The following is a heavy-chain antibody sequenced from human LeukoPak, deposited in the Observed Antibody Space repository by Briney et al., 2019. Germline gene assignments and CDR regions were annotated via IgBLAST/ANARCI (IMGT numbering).Heavy chain of an antibody. V-gene: IGHV4-59*01. J-gene: IGHJ6*02. Sequence: SETLSLTCTVSGGSISSYYWSWIRQPPGKGLEWVEYIYYSGSTNYNPSLKSRVTISVDMSKNQFSLKLSSVTAADTAVYYCARGAVGATPYYYYYGMDVWGQGTTVTVSS. CDR2: IYYSGST. D-gene: IGHD1-26*01. CDR3: ARGAVGATPYYYYYGMDV. CDR1: GGSISSYY.